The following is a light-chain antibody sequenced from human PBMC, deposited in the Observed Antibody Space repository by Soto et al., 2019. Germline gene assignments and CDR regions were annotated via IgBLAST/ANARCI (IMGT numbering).Light chain of an antibody. Sequence: DIQMTQSPSSLSASVGDRVTITCRASQGISTSLAWYQQKPGKVPKLLIYAASTLQLGVPSRFSGSGPGTDFALTISSLQPEDVATYYCQHYFNWPYTFGQGTKVDSK. CDR1: QGISTS. CDR2: AAS. V-gene: IGKV1-27*01. CDR3: QHYFNWPYT. J-gene: IGKJ2*01.